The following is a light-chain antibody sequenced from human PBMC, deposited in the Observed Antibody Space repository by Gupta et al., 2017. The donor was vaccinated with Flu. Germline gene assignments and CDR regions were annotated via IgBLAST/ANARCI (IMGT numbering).Light chain of an antibody. Sequence: QSVLTQPPSASGAPGQRVTISCSGSTSNIGNNYAYWYQQFQGTAPKLFIYKNDQRPSGVPDRISGSKSGTSASLAISGLLSEDEADYYCASCDDSLSGWVFGGGTKLTVL. J-gene: IGLJ3*02. CDR2: KND. CDR3: ASCDDSLSGWV. V-gene: IGLV1-47*01. CDR1: TSNIGNNY.